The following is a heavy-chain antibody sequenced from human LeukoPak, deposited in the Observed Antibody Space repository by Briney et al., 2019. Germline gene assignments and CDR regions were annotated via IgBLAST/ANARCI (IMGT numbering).Heavy chain of an antibody. Sequence: GGSLRLSCAASGFTFSSYWMSWVLQAPGKGLEWVANIKDDGRQKYYVDSVKGRFTISRDNAKNSLSLQMNSLRAEDTAVYYCARVTAVAGFDHWGQGTLVTVSS. CDR3: ARVTAVAGFDH. CDR1: GFTFSSYW. D-gene: IGHD6-19*01. J-gene: IGHJ4*02. CDR2: IKDDGRQK. V-gene: IGHV3-7*03.